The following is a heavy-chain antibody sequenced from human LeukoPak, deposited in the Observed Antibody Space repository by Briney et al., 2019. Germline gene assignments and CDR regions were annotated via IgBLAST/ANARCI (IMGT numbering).Heavy chain of an antibody. V-gene: IGHV4-59*08. CDR1: GGSISSYY. CDR3: ARYARHHYYDTSAPFDY. D-gene: IGHD3-22*01. Sequence: SETLSLTCTVSGGSISSYYWSWIRQPPGKGLEWIGYIYYSGSTNHNPSLKSRVTISVDTSKNQFSLKLSSVTAADTAVYYCARYARHHYYDTSAPFDYWGQGTLVTVSS. J-gene: IGHJ4*02. CDR2: IYYSGST.